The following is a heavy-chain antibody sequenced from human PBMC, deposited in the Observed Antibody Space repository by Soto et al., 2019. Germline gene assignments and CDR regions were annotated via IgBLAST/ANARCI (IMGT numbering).Heavy chain of an antibody. Sequence: GGSLRLSCAASGFTFSSYAMSWVRQAPGKGLEWVSAISGSGGSTYYADSVKGRFTISRDNSKNTLYLQMNSLRAEDTAVYYSARDRGIVVVPTGMDVWGQGTTVTVSS. D-gene: IGHD2-2*01. CDR3: ARDRGIVVVPTGMDV. CDR1: GFTFSSYA. J-gene: IGHJ6*02. V-gene: IGHV3-23*01. CDR2: ISGSGGST.